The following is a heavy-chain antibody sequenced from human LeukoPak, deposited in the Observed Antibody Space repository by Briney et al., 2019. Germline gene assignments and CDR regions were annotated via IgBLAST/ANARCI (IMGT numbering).Heavy chain of an antibody. Sequence: ASVKVSCKASGYTFSDFYIHWVRQAPGQGLEWMGWINPNSGVTNHAQKLQGRVTITRDTSIDTAYMQLSRLRSDDTAVYYCAKDRYGDYEAPFHYYMDAWGRGTTVTVSS. D-gene: IGHD5-12*01. V-gene: IGHV1-2*02. CDR3: AKDRYGDYEAPFHYYMDA. J-gene: IGHJ6*03. CDR2: INPNSGVT. CDR1: GYTFSDFY.